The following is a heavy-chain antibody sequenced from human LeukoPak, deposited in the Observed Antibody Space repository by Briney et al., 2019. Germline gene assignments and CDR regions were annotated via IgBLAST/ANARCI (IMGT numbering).Heavy chain of an antibody. J-gene: IGHJ4*02. Sequence: PGGSLRLSCAASGFPVSGNYMTWVRQAPGKGLEWVSVINTGGGAYYADSVRGRFTISRDNSKNTLYLQMSSLRAEDTAVYYCAKAGYYQDSGDFYWGQGTLVTVSS. CDR1: GFPVSGNY. CDR3: AKAGYYQDSGDFY. D-gene: IGHD3-10*01. V-gene: IGHV3-53*01. CDR2: INTGGGA.